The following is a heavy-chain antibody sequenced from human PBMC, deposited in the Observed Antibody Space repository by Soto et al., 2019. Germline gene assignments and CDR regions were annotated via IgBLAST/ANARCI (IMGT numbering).Heavy chain of an antibody. Sequence: PSETLSLTCTVSGGSISSYYWSWIRQPPGKGLEWIGYIYYSGSTNYNPSLKSRVTISVDTSKNQFSLKLSSVTAADTAVYYCARDGWSIAARNYYGMDVWGQGTTVTVS. V-gene: IGHV4-59*01. J-gene: IGHJ6*02. CDR3: ARDGWSIAARNYYGMDV. D-gene: IGHD6-6*01. CDR1: GGSISSYY. CDR2: IYYSGST.